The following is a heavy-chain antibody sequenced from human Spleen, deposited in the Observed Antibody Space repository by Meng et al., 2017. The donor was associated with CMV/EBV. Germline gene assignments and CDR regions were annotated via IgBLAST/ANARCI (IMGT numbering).Heavy chain of an antibody. V-gene: IGHV1-2*02. CDR1: GYTFTGYY. Sequence: SCKASGYTFTGYYMHWVRQAPEQGLEWMGWNSPYSGATRFAQKFKGRVTMTTDMSIHTAYMQLSSLTFDDTAVYYCARSYSGSSWFDYWGQGTLVTVSS. J-gene: IGHJ5*01. CDR3: ARSYSGSSWFDY. CDR2: NSPYSGAT. D-gene: IGHD6-13*01.